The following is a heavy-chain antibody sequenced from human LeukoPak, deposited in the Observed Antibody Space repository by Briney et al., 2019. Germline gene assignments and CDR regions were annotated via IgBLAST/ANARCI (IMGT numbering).Heavy chain of an antibody. Sequence: PGGSLRLSCAASGFTFDDYAMHWVRQAPGKGLEWVSGISWNSGSIGYADSVKGRFTISRDNAKNSLYLQMNSLRAEDTALYYCAKGDDFWSGYYTGIDYWGQGTLVTVSS. V-gene: IGHV3-9*01. D-gene: IGHD3-3*01. CDR3: AKGDDFWSGYYTGIDY. CDR1: GFTFDDYA. CDR2: ISWNSGSI. J-gene: IGHJ4*02.